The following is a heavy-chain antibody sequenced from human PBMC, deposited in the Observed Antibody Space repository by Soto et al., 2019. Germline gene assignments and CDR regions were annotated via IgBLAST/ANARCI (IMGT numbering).Heavy chain of an antibody. Sequence: GGSLRLSCAASGFTFGTSVVHWVRQAPGKGLEWVALISSDGTNKFYTDSVKGRFTISRDNSKNTLYLLVSRLRPEDTATYYCAKDEGDNSNYYYFDFWGQGTRVTVSS. CDR1: GFTFGTSV. CDR2: ISSDGTNK. J-gene: IGHJ4*02. V-gene: IGHV3-30*18. D-gene: IGHD4-4*01. CDR3: AKDEGDNSNYYYFDF.